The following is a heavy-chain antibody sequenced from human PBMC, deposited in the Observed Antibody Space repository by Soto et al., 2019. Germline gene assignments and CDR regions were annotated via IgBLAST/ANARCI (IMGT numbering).Heavy chain of an antibody. D-gene: IGHD5-12*01. J-gene: IGHJ4*02. Sequence: SETKSVTWTVADDTSRYYCVSWIRQKTGKGLGWIGNIHYNGNTKYSPSLKSRVTMSVDTSKNHFSLRLISVTAADTAIYFCAREGNLGRWLQPLDFWGQGTLVSVSS. V-gene: IGHV4-59*01. CDR1: DDTSRYYC. CDR3: AREGNLGRWLQPLDF. CDR2: IHYNGNT.